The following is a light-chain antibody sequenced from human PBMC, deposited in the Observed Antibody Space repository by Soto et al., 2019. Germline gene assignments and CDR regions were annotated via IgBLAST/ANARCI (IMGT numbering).Light chain of an antibody. CDR2: GAS. Sequence: DIQMPQSPFSLPASVGDRVNITCRASQSISNYLNWYHQKPGTAPSLLIHGASSLQGGVPSRFSGSGSGTDFTLTISSRQPEDFTTYYCHQTYSAPLTVGGGTKVEI. CDR3: HQTYSAPLT. CDR1: QSISNY. J-gene: IGKJ4*01. V-gene: IGKV1-39*01.